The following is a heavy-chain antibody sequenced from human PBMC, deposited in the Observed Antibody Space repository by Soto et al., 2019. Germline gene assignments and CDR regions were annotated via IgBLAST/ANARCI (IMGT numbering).Heavy chain of an antibody. Sequence: QVQLVQSGAEVKKPGSSGKVSCKASGGTFSSYAISWVRQAPGQGLEWMGGIIPIFGTANYAQKFQGRVMITADESTSTAYMELSSLRSEDTAVYYCARSRVTYYYDRSAFDIWGQGTMVTVSS. CDR2: IIPIFGTA. D-gene: IGHD3-22*01. CDR3: ARSRVTYYYDRSAFDI. CDR1: GGTFSSYA. V-gene: IGHV1-69*01. J-gene: IGHJ3*02.